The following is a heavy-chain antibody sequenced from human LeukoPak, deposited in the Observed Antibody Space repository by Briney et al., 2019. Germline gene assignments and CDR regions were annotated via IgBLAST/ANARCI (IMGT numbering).Heavy chain of an antibody. V-gene: IGHV3-23*01. CDR2: ISGSGGST. D-gene: IGHD6-19*01. Sequence: GGSLRLSCAAYGFTFSSYAMSWVRQAPGKGLEWVSAISGSGGSTYYADSVKGRFTISRDNSKNTLYLQMNSLRAEDTAVYYCAKDQNSGWYEYFQHWGQGTLVTVSS. J-gene: IGHJ1*01. CDR3: AKDQNSGWYEYFQH. CDR1: GFTFSSYA.